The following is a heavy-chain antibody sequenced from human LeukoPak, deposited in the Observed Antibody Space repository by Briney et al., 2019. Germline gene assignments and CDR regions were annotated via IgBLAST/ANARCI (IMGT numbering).Heavy chain of an antibody. Sequence: PGRSLRLSCAASGFTFDNYAMHWVRQAPGKGLGWLSIISWNSGYIGYADSVKGRFTISRDNAEKSLDLQMNSLRAEDTASYYCAKVRGTYSSGYFFDYWGQGTLVTVSS. CDR1: GFTFDNYA. J-gene: IGHJ4*02. V-gene: IGHV3-9*01. CDR2: ISWNSGYI. CDR3: AKVRGTYSSGYFFDY. D-gene: IGHD6-19*01.